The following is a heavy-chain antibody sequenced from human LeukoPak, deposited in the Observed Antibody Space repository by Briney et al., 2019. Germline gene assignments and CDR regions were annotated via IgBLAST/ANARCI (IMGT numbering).Heavy chain of an antibody. Sequence: PRGSLRLSCAASGFTFSSYWMSWVRQAPGKGLEWVANIKQDGSEKYYVDSVKGRFTISRDNAKNSLYLQMNSLRAEDTAVYYCARDPLLWFGELLNGMDVWGKGTTVTVSS. J-gene: IGHJ6*04. CDR1: GFTFSSYW. D-gene: IGHD3-10*01. V-gene: IGHV3-7*03. CDR3: ARDPLLWFGELLNGMDV. CDR2: IKQDGSEK.